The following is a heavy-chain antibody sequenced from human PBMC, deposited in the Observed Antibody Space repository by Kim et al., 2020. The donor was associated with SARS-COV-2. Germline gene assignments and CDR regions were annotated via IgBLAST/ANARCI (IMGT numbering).Heavy chain of an antibody. Sequence: GGSLRLSCAASGFTFGSYCMSWVRQAPGKGLEWVSAISDDGGSTYYADSVKGRFTISRDNSKNTLYLQMNSLRAEDTAVYYCAKIVEVSAARPGVFDYWGQGTLVTVSS. V-gene: IGHV3-23*01. J-gene: IGHJ4*02. CDR2: ISDDGGST. CDR1: GFTFGSYC. CDR3: AKIVEVSAARPGVFDY. D-gene: IGHD2-2*02.